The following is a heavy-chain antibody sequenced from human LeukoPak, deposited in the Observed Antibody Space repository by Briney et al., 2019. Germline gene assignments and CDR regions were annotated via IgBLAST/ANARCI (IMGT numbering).Heavy chain of an antibody. V-gene: IGHV1-18*01. CDR1: GYTFTSYG. D-gene: IGHD5-18*01. J-gene: IGHJ4*02. Sequence: ASVKVSCKASGYTFTSYGISWVRQAPGQGLEWMGWISAYNGNTNYAQKLQGRVTMTTDTSTSTAYMELRSLRSDDTAVYYCASFVGGYSYVFIDYWAREPWSPSPQ. CDR3: ASFVGGYSYVFIDY. CDR2: ISAYNGNT.